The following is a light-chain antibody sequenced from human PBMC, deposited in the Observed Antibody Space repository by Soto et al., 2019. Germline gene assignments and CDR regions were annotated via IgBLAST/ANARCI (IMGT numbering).Light chain of an antibody. CDR3: QQYSRLWS. J-gene: IGKJ1*01. Sequence: GDRVTITFRASESISTWLAWYQQKPGKAPKLLIYGASSLESGVPPRFSGDGSGTEFTLTISSLQRDDFGTYYCQQYSRLWSFGQGTKGDI. CDR2: GAS. CDR1: ESISTW. V-gene: IGKV1-5*03.